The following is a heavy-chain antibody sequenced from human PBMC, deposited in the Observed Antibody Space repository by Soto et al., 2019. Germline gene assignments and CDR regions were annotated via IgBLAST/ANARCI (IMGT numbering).Heavy chain of an antibody. CDR1: GFTFTTYW. V-gene: IGHV3-74*01. CDR3: VRDQDSYGLAVFTY. J-gene: IGHJ4*02. Sequence: GGSLRLSCEASGFTFTTYWMHWVRQVPGKGLVWVSRINVDGSTTGYVDSVKGRFTISRDNAKNTLYLQMNSLRAEDTAVYYCVRDQDSYGLAVFTYCGQGTQVLVSA. CDR2: INVDGSTT. D-gene: IGHD5-18*01.